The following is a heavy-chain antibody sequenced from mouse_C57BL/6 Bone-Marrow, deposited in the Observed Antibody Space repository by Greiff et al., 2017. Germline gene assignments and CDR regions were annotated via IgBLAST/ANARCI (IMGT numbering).Heavy chain of an antibody. J-gene: IGHJ3*01. CDR3: ATEYDYDGAY. Sequence: QVQLKQPGAELVMPGASVKLSCKASGYTFTSYWMHWVKQRPGQGLEWIGEIDPSDSYTNYNQKFKGKSTLTVDKSSSTAYMQLSSLTSEDSAVYYCATEYDYDGAYWGQGTLVTVSA. CDR2: IDPSDSYT. V-gene: IGHV1-69*01. D-gene: IGHD2-4*01. CDR1: GYTFTSYW.